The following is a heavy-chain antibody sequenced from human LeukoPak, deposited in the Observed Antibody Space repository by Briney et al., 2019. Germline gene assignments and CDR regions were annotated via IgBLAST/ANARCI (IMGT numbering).Heavy chain of an antibody. Sequence: ASVKVSCKASGYTFTSYGISWVRQAPGQGLEWMGWISAYDGNTDYAQKLQGRVTMTTDTSTSTAYMELRSLRSDDTAVYYCARDVEPRWGDYEDYWGQGTLVTVSS. CDR2: ISAYDGNT. CDR3: ARDVEPRWGDYEDY. V-gene: IGHV1-18*01. CDR1: GYTFTSYG. J-gene: IGHJ4*02. D-gene: IGHD4-17*01.